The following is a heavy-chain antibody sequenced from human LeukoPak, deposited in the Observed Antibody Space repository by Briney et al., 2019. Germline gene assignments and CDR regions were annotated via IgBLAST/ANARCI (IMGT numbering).Heavy chain of an antibody. J-gene: IGHJ3*02. D-gene: IGHD5-18*01. Sequence: PGESLKISCKGSGYSFTSYWIGWVRQMPGKGLEWMGIIYPGDSDTRYSPSFQGQVTISADKSISTAYLQWSSLKASDTAMCYCARGLDPPEWIQLWSSAFDIWGQGTMVTVSS. CDR1: GYSFTSYW. V-gene: IGHV5-51*01. CDR3: ARGLDPPEWIQLWSSAFDI. CDR2: IYPGDSDT.